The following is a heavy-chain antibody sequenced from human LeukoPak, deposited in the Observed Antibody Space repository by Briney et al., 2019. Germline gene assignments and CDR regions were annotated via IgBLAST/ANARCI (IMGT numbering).Heavy chain of an antibody. CDR3: GRHVGWTTATTSRFFD. J-gene: IGHJ4*02. V-gene: IGHV4-34*01. Sequence: SETLSLTCAVYGGSFTGYYWSWIRQPPGKGLEWIGEIDHSGSTNYNPSLKSRVTISVDKSRNQFSLRLSSVSAADAAVYYCGRHVGWTTATTSRFFDWGQGTLVIVSS. CDR2: IDHSGST. CDR1: GGSFTGYY. D-gene: IGHD4-17*01.